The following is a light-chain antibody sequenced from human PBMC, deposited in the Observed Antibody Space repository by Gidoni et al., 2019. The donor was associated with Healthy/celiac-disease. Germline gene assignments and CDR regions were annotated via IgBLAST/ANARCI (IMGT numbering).Light chain of an antibody. CDR2: WAS. Sequence: DIVMTQSPDSLAVSLGERATINCKSSQSVLYSSNNKNYLAWYQQKPGQPPKLLIYWASTRESGVPDRFSGSGSGTDSTPTISSLQAEDVAVYYCQQYYSTSWTFGQGTKVEIK. V-gene: IGKV4-1*01. J-gene: IGKJ1*01. CDR3: QQYYSTSWT. CDR1: QSVLYSSNNKNY.